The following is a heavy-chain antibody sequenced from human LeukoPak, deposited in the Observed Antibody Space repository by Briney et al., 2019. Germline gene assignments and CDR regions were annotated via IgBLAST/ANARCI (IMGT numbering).Heavy chain of an antibody. Sequence: GGSLRLTCTALGFTFGDYAMNWVRQAPGKGLEWVGFIRSEGHGGTPEYATSVKGRFTISRDDSKSIAYLQMNSLKTEDTAMYYCTRDSYSVDSGYFEFDCWGQGTLVTVSS. V-gene: IGHV3-49*04. CDR3: TRDSYSVDSGYFEFDC. J-gene: IGHJ4*02. CDR1: GFTFGDYA. D-gene: IGHD3-22*01. CDR2: IRSEGHGGTP.